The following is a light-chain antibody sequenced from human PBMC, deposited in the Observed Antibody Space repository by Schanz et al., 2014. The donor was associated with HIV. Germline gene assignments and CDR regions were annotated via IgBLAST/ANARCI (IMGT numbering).Light chain of an antibody. Sequence: DIQMTQSPSTLSASIGDGVTITCRASQYISSWLAWYQQKPGQAPNLLIYRASTLETGVSSRFSGSGSGTEFTLTISSLQPDDFATYYCQQYDKYSYSFGQGTKLDLK. CDR1: QYISSW. J-gene: IGKJ2*03. V-gene: IGKV1-5*03. CDR2: RAS. CDR3: QQYDKYSYS.